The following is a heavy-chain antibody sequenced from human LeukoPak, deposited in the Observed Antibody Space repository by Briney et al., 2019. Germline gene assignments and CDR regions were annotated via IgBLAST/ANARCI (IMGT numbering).Heavy chain of an antibody. J-gene: IGHJ3*02. CDR2: IIPIFGTA. V-gene: IGHV1-69*05. CDR3: ARGYYYDSSGPGVAFDI. Sequence: GASVKVSCKASGGTFSSYAISWVRQAPGQGLEWMGRIIPIFGTANYAQKFQGRVTITTDESTSTAYMELSSLRSEDTAVYYCARGYYYDSSGPGVAFDIWAKGQWSPSLQ. D-gene: IGHD3-22*01. CDR1: GGTFSSYA.